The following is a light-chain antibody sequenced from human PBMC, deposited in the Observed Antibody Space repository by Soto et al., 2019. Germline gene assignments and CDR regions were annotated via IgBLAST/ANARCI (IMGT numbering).Light chain of an antibody. Sequence: QSVLTQPPSVSGAPGQRVTISCSGSDSNIGAGFDVHWYQQLPGTAPKLLVYGNNNRPSGVPDRFSGSRSGTSASLAITGLQAEDEADYYCQSYDSSLNNVVFGGGTKLTVL. CDR2: GNN. CDR1: DSNIGAGFD. V-gene: IGLV1-40*01. J-gene: IGLJ2*01. CDR3: QSYDSSLNNVV.